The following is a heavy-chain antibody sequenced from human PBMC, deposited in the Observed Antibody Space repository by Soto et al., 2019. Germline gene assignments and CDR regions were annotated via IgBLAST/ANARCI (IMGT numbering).Heavy chain of an antibody. V-gene: IGHV4-31*03. CDR2: IYQSGST. J-gene: IGHJ4*02. D-gene: IGHD5-12*01. CDR3: ARGDIVATRLDY. Sequence: PSETLSLTCTVSGGSISSGSYYWSWIRQHPGKGLEWIGYIYQSGSTYYNPSLKSRVTISVDMSKNHFSLRLSSVTAADTAVYYCARGDIVATRLDYWGQGTLVTVSS. CDR1: GGSISSGSYY.